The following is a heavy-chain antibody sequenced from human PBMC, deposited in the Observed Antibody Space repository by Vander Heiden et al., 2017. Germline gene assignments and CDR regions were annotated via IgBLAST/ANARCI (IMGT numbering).Heavy chain of an antibody. Sequence: EMQLVESGGGLIKPGGSLRPSCAASGFTVSANFMAWVRQAPGKGLEWVSVLYREGHTFYADSVRGRFTISRDTSKNTLHLEINSLRGEDTAMYYCARWSSAINAFDIWGPGARVTVSS. D-gene: IGHD5-12*01. V-gene: IGHV3-53*01. CDR2: LYREGHT. CDR3: ARWSSAINAFDI. CDR1: GFTVSANF. J-gene: IGHJ3*02.